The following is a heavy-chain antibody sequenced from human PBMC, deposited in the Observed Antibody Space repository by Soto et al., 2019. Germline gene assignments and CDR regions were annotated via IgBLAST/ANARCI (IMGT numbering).Heavy chain of an antibody. J-gene: IGHJ4*02. V-gene: IGHV3-74*01. CDR2: ISSDGSST. Sequence: PGGSLRLSCAASGFNLSSYWMHWVRQAPGKGLVWVSRISSDGSSTSYADSVKGRFTISRDNAKNTLYLQMDSLRADDTAVYFCARGIGYSAQDYWGQGTLVTVSS. CDR1: GFNLSSYW. CDR3: ARGIGYSAQDY. D-gene: IGHD1-1*01.